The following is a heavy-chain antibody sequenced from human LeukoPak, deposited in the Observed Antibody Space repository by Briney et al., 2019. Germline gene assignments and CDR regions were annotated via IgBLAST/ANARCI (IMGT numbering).Heavy chain of an antibody. D-gene: IGHD6-13*01. CDR3: ARVTFSSSWYAPEAFDI. Sequence: SVKVSCKASGGTFSSYAISWVRQAPGQGLEWMGGIIPIFGTANYAQKLQGRVTMTTDTSTSTAYMELRSLRSDDTAVYYCARVTFSSSWYAPEAFDIWGQGTIVTVSS. CDR2: IIPIFGTA. V-gene: IGHV1-69*05. J-gene: IGHJ3*02. CDR1: GGTFSSYA.